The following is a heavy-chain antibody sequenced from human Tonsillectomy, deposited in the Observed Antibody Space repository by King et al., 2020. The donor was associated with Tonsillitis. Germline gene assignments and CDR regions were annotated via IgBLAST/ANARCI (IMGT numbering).Heavy chain of an antibody. D-gene: IGHD4-17*01. J-gene: IGHJ1*01. CDR3: ATAETTGTTIRH. CDR2: IIPIFATA. Sequence: QLVQSGAEVKKPGSSVKISCKASGATVRSYTFNWVRQAPGQGLEWMGGIIPIFATANYAQKFQGRVRITADESTRTAFLELRSLRFEDTAVYFCATAETTGTTIRHWGQGTLITVSS. CDR1: GATVRSYT. V-gene: IGHV1-69*01.